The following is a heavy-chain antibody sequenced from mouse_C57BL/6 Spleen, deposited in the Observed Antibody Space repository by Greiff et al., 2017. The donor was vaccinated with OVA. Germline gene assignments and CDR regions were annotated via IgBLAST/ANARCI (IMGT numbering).Heavy chain of an antibody. CDR1: GYTFTSYW. J-gene: IGHJ1*03. Sequence: VQLQESGAELVKPGASVKMSCKASGYTFTSYWITWVKQRPGQGLEWIGDIYPGSGSTNYNEKFKSKATLTVDTSSSTAYMQLSSLTSEDSAVYYCALIYDGYYKGYFDVWGTGTTVTVSS. CDR2: IYPGSGST. CDR3: ALIYDGYYKGYFDV. D-gene: IGHD2-3*01. V-gene: IGHV1-55*01.